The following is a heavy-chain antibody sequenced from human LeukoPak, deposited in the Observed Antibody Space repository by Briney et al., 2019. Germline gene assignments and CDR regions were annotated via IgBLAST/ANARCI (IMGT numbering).Heavy chain of an antibody. J-gene: IGHJ5*02. CDR2: TYYRGST. CDR1: GGSISSYY. Sequence: SETLSLTCTVSGGSISSYYWSWIRQPPGKGLEWIGYTYYRGSTNYNPSLKSQVTISVDTSKNQFSLNLSSVTAADTAVYYCARMTYSSSPHNFFDPWGQGTLVTVSS. D-gene: IGHD6-6*01. CDR3: ARMTYSSSPHNFFDP. V-gene: IGHV4-59*01.